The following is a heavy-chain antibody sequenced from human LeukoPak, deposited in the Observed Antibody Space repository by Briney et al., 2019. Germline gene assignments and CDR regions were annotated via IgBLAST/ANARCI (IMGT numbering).Heavy chain of an antibody. CDR3: ARDESRWSGYYGY. V-gene: IGHV4-39*07. CDR2: IYYSGST. J-gene: IGHJ4*02. CDR1: GGSISSSSYY. D-gene: IGHD3-3*01. Sequence: SETLSLTCTVSGGSISSSSYYWGWIRQPPGKGLEWIRSIYYSGSTYYNPSLKSRVTISVDTSKNQFSLKLSSVTAADTAVYYCARDESRWSGYYGYWGQRTLVTVSS.